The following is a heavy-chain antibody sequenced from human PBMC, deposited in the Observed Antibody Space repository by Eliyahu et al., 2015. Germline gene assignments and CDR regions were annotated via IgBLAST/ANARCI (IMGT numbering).Heavy chain of an antibody. J-gene: IGHJ4*02. Sequence: LVKPSETLSLTCTVSGGSFSPYYWSWIRQPPGKGLEWIGYISHSGSTNYNPSLESRVTISIDTSNNQFSLRLSSVTAADTAVYYCARCWGCEYWGQGTLVTVSS. V-gene: IGHV4-59*08. CDR2: ISHSGST. D-gene: IGHD3-16*01. CDR3: ARCWGCEY. CDR1: GGSFSPYY.